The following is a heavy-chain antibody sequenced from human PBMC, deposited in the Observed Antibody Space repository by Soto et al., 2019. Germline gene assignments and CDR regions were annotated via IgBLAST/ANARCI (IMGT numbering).Heavy chain of an antibody. CDR1: GGSISSGGYY. CDR3: ARGRLHYSNYVPFAY. D-gene: IGHD4-4*01. CDR2: IYYSGST. V-gene: IGHV4-31*03. Sequence: TLSLTCTVSGGSISSGGYYWSWIRQHPGKGLEWIGYIYYSGSTYYNPSLKSRVTISVDTSKNQFSLKLSSVTAADTAVYYCARGRLHYSNYVPFAYWGQGTLVTVSS. J-gene: IGHJ4*02.